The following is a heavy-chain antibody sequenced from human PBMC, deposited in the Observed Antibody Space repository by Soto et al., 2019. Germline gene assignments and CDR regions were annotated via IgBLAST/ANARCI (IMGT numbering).Heavy chain of an antibody. CDR2: ISKSDYT. CDR3: AREDSIIIPAVSDF. CDR1: GFAFNNYG. Sequence: GGSLRLSCTASGFAFNNYGINWVRQAPGKGLEWVSSISKSDYTYYSDSVKGRFTISRDNAKNSVSLQMNTLRVEDTAVYYCAREDSIIIPAVSDFWGQGTLVTVSS. D-gene: IGHD2-2*01. J-gene: IGHJ4*02. V-gene: IGHV3-21*01.